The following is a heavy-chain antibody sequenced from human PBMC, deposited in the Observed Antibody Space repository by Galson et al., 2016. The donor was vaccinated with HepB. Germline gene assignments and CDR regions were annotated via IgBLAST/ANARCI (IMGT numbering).Heavy chain of an antibody. Sequence: SLRLSCAASGFTVSTNYMSWVRQAPGKGLEWVSVIYSSGSTYYADSVKGRFTISRDNSKNTLYLQMNSLRPEDTAVYYCASVENFDYWGQGTLVTVSS. CDR3: ASVENFDY. CDR2: IYSSGST. V-gene: IGHV3-66*03. D-gene: IGHD5-24*01. J-gene: IGHJ4*02. CDR1: GFTVSTNY.